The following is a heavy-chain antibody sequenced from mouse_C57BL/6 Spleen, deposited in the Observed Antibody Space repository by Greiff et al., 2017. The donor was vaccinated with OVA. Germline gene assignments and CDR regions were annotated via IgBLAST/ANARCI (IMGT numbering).Heavy chain of an antibody. J-gene: IGHJ2*01. CDR3: ARGDYEGYFDY. CDR2: ISYDGSN. Sequence: EVKLQESGPGLVKPSQSLSLTCSVTGYSITSGYYWNWIRQFPGNKLEWMGYISYDGSNNYNPSLKNRISITRDTSKNQFFLKLNSVTTEDTATYYCARGDYEGYFDYWGQGTTLTVSS. D-gene: IGHD2-4*01. CDR1: GYSITSGYY. V-gene: IGHV3-6*01.